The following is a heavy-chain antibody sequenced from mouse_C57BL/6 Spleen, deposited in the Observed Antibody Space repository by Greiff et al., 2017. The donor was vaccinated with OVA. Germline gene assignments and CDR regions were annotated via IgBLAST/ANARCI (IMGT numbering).Heavy chain of an antibody. Sequence: VKLQQSGAELAKPGASVKLSCKASGYTFTSYWMHWVKQRPGEGLEWIGYINPSSGYTKYNQKFKDKDTLTADNSSSTAYMQLSSLTYEDSAVYYCARRAISGRYYGSGYDYWGQGTTLTVSS. D-gene: IGHD1-1*01. V-gene: IGHV1-7*01. CDR1: GYTFTSYW. J-gene: IGHJ2*01. CDR3: ARRAISGRYYGSGYDY. CDR2: INPSSGYT.